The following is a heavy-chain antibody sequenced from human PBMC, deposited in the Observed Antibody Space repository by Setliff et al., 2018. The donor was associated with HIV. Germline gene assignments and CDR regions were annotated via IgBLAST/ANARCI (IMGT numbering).Heavy chain of an antibody. J-gene: IGHJ4*02. CDR1: GGSISNYY. Sequence: SETLSLTCTVSGGSISNYYWSWIRQPPGKGLEWIGCGYYSGITHYDPSLKSRVSISVDASKNQFSLRLNSVTVADTAVYFCARSFRGSLRDLDYWGPGTLVTVSS. D-gene: IGHD2-21*02. CDR2: GYYSGIT. CDR3: ARSFRGSLRDLDY. V-gene: IGHV4-59*08.